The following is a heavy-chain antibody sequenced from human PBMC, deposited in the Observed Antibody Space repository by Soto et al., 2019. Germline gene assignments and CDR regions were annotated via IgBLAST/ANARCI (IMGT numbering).Heavy chain of an antibody. CDR2: ISSDGSDQ. V-gene: IGHV3-30*01. CDR3: ASVNCGGDCYFPFVHYAMDV. D-gene: IGHD2-21*02. J-gene: IGHJ6*02. CDR1: GFSFSDYP. Sequence: QVQLVESGGGVVQPGRSLRLSCAATGFSFSDYPMHWVRQAPGKGLDWVAVISSDGSDQYYADAVKGRFTISRDNSRNTLYLQMNSLRPQDTAMYYCASVNCGGDCYFPFVHYAMDVWGQGTTVTVSS.